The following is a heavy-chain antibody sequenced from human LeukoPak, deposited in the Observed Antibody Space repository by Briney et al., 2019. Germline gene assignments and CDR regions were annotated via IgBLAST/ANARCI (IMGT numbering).Heavy chain of an antibody. J-gene: IGHJ6*03. CDR2: ISAYNGNT. CDR1: GYTFTSYG. V-gene: IGHV1-18*01. Sequence: GASVKVSCKASGYTFTSYGISWVRQAPGQGLEWMGWISAYNGNTNYAQKLQGRVTMTTDTSTSTAYIELRSLRSDDTAVYYCARDWPTTSSTSCLWCYYYYMDVWGKGTTVTVSS. CDR3: ARDWPTTSSTSCLWCYYYYMDV. D-gene: IGHD2-2*01.